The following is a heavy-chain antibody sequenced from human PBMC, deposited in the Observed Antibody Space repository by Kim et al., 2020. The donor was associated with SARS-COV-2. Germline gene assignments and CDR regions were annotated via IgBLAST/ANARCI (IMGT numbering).Heavy chain of an antibody. Sequence: SETLSLTCSVSGGSTSSGSSYWGWIRQPPGKGLEWIGSVYYSGTANYNLSLKSRVAISVDTSKNQFSLKLRSVTAADTAVYYCARHGEDDILIGYYDYWGQGTLVTVSS. J-gene: IGHJ4*02. CDR3: ARHGEDDILIGYYDY. CDR1: GGSTSSGSSY. V-gene: IGHV4-39*01. CDR2: VYYSGTA. D-gene: IGHD3-9*01.